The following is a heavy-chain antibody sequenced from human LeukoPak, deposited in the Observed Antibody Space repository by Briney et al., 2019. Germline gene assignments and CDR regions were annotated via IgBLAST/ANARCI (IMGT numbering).Heavy chain of an antibody. V-gene: IGHV6-1*01. Sequence: SQTLSLTCAISGDSVSSNSAAWNWIRQSPSRGLEWLGRTYFRSKWYNDYAVSVKSRITINPDTSKNQFSLQLNSVTHEDTDVYYCAREELGLRFLEWLLSPLDYWGQGTLVTVSS. CDR3: AREELGLRFLEWLLSPLDY. D-gene: IGHD3-3*01. J-gene: IGHJ4*02. CDR1: GDSVSSNSAA. CDR2: TYFRSKWYN.